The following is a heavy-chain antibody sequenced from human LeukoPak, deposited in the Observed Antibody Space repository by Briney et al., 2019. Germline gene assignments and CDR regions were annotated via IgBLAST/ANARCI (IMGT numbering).Heavy chain of an antibody. J-gene: IGHJ4*02. D-gene: IGHD4-4*01. CDR1: GGSFSGYY. CDR3: ARTTLTLDAFDY. Sequence: PSETLSLTCAVYGGSFSGYYWSWIRQPPGKGLEWIGEINHSGSTNYNPSLKSRVTISVDTYKNQFSLKLSSVTAADTAVYYCARTTLTLDAFDYWGQGTLVTVSS. CDR2: INHSGST. V-gene: IGHV4-34*01.